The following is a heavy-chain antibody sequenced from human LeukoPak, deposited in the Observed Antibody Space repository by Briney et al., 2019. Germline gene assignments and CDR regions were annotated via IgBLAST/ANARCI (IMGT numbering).Heavy chain of an antibody. V-gene: IGHV1-2*02. CDR1: GYTFTGYY. D-gene: IGHD4-17*01. J-gene: IGHJ4*02. Sequence: SVKVSCRASGYTFTGYYMHWVRQPPGQGLEWMGWINPNSGGTNYAQKFQGRVTMTRDTSISTAYMELSRLRSDDTAVYYCARGDYGDYEPLCDYSAQGTLVTVSS. CDR2: INPNSGGT. CDR3: ARGDYGDYEPLCDY.